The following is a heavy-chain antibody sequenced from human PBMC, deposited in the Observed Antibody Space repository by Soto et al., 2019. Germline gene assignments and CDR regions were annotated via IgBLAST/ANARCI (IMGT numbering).Heavy chain of an antibody. CDR1: GFTFSNAW. J-gene: IGHJ4*01. CDR3: TTDSYSTIIIVRFDY. D-gene: IGHD3-22*01. V-gene: IGHV3-15*07. Sequence: GGSLRLSCAASGFTFSNAWINWVRQAPGKGLEWVGRIKSKTDGGTTDYAEPVKGRFAISRDDSNNMVYLQMKSLKIEYMAVFYFTTDSYSTIIIVRFDYWGHGTLVTVSS. CDR2: IKSKTDGGTT.